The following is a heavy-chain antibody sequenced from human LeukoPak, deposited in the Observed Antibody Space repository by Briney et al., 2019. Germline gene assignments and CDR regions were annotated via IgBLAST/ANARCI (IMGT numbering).Heavy chain of an antibody. CDR2: IYTGGST. CDR1: GFIFSNFA. V-gene: IGHV3-53*01. D-gene: IGHD3-22*01. Sequence: GGSLRLSCAASGFIFSNFAMSWVRQAPGKGLEWVSIIYTGGSTYYADSVKGRFTISRDNSKNTLYLQMNSLRAEDTAVYYCARDYDSTGRFDYWGQGTLVTVSS. CDR3: ARDYDSTGRFDY. J-gene: IGHJ4*02.